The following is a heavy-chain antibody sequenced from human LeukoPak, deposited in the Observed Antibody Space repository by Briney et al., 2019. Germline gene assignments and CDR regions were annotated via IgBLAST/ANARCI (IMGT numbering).Heavy chain of an antibody. CDR1: GGPHRYA. V-gene: IGHV1-69*05. CDR3: TTYGANVAEYFEH. Sequence: GASVKVSCKASGGPHRYAITWVRQGPGQGLEWMGGIIPPSGTANYAQKFQGRVTISKDDSTSTTYMELSSLRSEDTAVYYCTTYGANVAEYFEHWGQGTLVGVSS. CDR2: IIPPSGTA. D-gene: IGHD4/OR15-4a*01. J-gene: IGHJ1*01.